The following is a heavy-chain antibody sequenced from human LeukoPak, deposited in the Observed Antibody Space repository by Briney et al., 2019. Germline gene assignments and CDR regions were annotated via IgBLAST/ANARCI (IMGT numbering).Heavy chain of an antibody. CDR1: GYTFTGYY. J-gene: IGHJ5*02. CDR3: ARDRALAAAGTPRLRRIWFGP. D-gene: IGHD6-13*01. Sequence: ASVKVSCKASGYTFTGYYMHWVRQAPGQGLEWMGWINPNSGGTNYAQKFQGRVTMTRDTSISTAYMELSRLRSDDTAVYYCARDRALAAAGTPRLRRIWFGPWGQGTLVTVSS. CDR2: INPNSGGT. V-gene: IGHV1-2*02.